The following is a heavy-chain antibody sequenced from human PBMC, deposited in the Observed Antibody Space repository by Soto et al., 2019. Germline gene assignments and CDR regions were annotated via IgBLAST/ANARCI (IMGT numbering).Heavy chain of an antibody. J-gene: IGHJ5*02. CDR2: IIPILGIA. V-gene: IGHV1-69*02. Sequence: QVQLVQSGAEVKKPGSSVKVSCKASGGTFSSYTISWVRQAPGQGLEWMGRIIPILGIANYAQKFQGRVTITADKSTSTAYMELSSLRSEDTAVYYCARYIVGPTRRRWFDPWGQGTLVTVSS. CDR3: ARYIVGPTRRRWFDP. D-gene: IGHD1-26*01. CDR1: GGTFSSYT.